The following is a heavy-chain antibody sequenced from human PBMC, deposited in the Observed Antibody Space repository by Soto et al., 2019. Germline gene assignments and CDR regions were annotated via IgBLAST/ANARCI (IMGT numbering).Heavy chain of an antibody. CDR2: IIPILGIA. CDR3: ARVGCDGDNFDY. Sequence: QVQLVQSGAEVKKPGSSVKVSCKASGGTFSSYTISWVRQAPGQGLEWMGRIIPILGIANYAQKFQGRVTITADKSTSTAYMELSSLRSEDTAVYYCARVGCDGDNFDYWGQGTLVTVSS. V-gene: IGHV1-69*02. CDR1: GGTFSSYT. D-gene: IGHD3-10*01. J-gene: IGHJ4*02.